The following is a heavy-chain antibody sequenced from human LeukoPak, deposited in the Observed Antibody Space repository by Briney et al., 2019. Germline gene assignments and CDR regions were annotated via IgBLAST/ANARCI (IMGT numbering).Heavy chain of an antibody. J-gene: IGHJ5*02. V-gene: IGHV3-23*01. CDR3: AKGGAYYYFSFDP. D-gene: IGHD3-10*01. Sequence: GGSLRLSCAASGFTFNNYAMSWVRQAPGKGLEWVSTINGNGGATYYADSVRGRFTVSRGNSKNTLYLQMNSLRAEDTALYYCAKGGAYYYFSFDPWGQGTLVTVSS. CDR1: GFTFNNYA. CDR2: INGNGGAT.